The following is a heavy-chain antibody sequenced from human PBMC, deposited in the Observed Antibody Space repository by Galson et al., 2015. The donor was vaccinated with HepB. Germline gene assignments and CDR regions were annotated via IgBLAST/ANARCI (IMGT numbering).Heavy chain of an antibody. Sequence: SLRLSCAASGFIFDNHDMSWVRQAPGKGLEWVSSINANGAITNHADSVKGRFSISRDNAKNSLYLQMNSLRAEDTALYYCARDRGWEGLMSSYFDSWGQGTLVTVSS. CDR1: GFIFDNHD. CDR2: INANGAIT. J-gene: IGHJ4*02. D-gene: IGHD3-16*01. V-gene: IGHV3-20*04. CDR3: ARDRGWEGLMSSYFDS.